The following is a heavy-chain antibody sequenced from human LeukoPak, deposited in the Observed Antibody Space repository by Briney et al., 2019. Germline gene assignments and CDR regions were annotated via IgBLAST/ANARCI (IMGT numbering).Heavy chain of an antibody. Sequence: ASVKVSCKASGYTFTSYAMNWVRQAPGQGLEWMGWINPNSGDIEYAQKFQGRVTMTTDTSISTAYMELSRLRSDDTAVYYCARGGWSGYSYGSEPEKYFDYWGQGTLVTVSS. J-gene: IGHJ4*02. CDR2: INPNSGDI. V-gene: IGHV1-2*02. CDR3: ARGGWSGYSYGSEPEKYFDY. CDR1: GYTFTSYA. D-gene: IGHD5-18*01.